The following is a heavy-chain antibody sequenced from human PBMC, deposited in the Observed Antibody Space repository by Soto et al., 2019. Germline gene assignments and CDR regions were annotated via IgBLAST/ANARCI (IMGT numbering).Heavy chain of an antibody. CDR3: ARHRFNYYDDTVYYYFDY. CDR1: GYSFTSYG. V-gene: IGHV1-18*04. Sequence: ASVKVSCKASGYSFTSYGISWVRQGPGEGPEWMGWISGHNGNTNHPQSLQGRVTMTTDTSRNTAYMELRSLRSDDTAVYYCARHRFNYYDDTVYYYFDYWGQATLIAVST. J-gene: IGHJ4*02. CDR2: ISGHNGNT. D-gene: IGHD3-22*01.